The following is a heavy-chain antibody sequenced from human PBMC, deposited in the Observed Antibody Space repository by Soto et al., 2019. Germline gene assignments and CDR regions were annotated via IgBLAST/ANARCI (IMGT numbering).Heavy chain of an antibody. Sequence: QVKLQESGPGLVKPSGTLSLTCAVSGGSINSNRWWTWVRQAPGKGLEWIGEIHDGGTTNYNLPLKSRVTLSIDESKNQFSLDMKSVSAADTAVYYCAGQWAAGYGAFDPWGQGILVTVSS. V-gene: IGHV4-4*02. D-gene: IGHD3-9*01. CDR3: AGQWAAGYGAFDP. CDR1: GGSINSNRW. CDR2: IHDGGTT. J-gene: IGHJ5*02.